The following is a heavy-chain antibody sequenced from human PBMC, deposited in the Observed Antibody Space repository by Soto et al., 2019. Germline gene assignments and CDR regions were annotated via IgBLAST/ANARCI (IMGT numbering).Heavy chain of an antibody. CDR1: GFTFSAYT. CDR2: ISYDGNNE. D-gene: IGHD1-26*01. V-gene: IGHV3-30-3*01. J-gene: IGHJ3*02. CDR3: ARDGYSGRSDGFDI. Sequence: QVQLVESGGGVVQPGRSLRLSCAASGFTFSAYTMHWVRQPPGKGLEWVAVISYDGNNEYYTDPVKGRFTVSRDNSKSTLYLQMNSLKSKDTAVYYCARDGYSGRSDGFDIWGQGTMVTVSS.